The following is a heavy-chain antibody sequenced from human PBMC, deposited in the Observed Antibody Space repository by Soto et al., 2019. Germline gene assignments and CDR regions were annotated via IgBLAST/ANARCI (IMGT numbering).Heavy chain of an antibody. D-gene: IGHD3-3*01. V-gene: IGHV6-1*01. Sequence: PSQTLSLTCFISGDSVSSNSAAWNWIRQSPSRGLEWLGRTYYRSKWYNDYAVSVKSRITINPDTSKNQFSLQLNSVTPEDAAVYYCARVREDYDFWSGNGDLWFDPWGQGTLVTVSS. CDR2: TYYRSKWYN. CDR1: GDSVSSNSAA. J-gene: IGHJ5*02. CDR3: ARVREDYDFWSGNGDLWFDP.